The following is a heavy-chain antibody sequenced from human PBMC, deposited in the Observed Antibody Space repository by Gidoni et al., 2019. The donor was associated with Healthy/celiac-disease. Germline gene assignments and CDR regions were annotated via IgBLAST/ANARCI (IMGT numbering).Heavy chain of an antibody. Sequence: QLQLQESGSGLVKPSQTLSLTCAVSGGSISSGGYSWSWIRQPPGKGLEWIGYIYHSGSTYYNPSLKSRVTISVDRSKNQFSLKLSSVTAADTAVYYCARDLVSAAGGRWKYYGMDVWGQGTTVTVSS. D-gene: IGHD1-1*01. CDR3: ARDLVSAAGGRWKYYGMDV. CDR1: GGSISSGGYS. J-gene: IGHJ6*02. CDR2: IYHSGST. V-gene: IGHV4-30-2*01.